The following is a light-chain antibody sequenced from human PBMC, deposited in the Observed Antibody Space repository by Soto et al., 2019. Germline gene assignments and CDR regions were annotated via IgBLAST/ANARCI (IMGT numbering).Light chain of an antibody. V-gene: IGLV1-40*01. CDR3: SSYTSSSTYV. Sequence: QSVLTQPPSVSGAPGQRVTISCSGSSSNIGAGYDVNWYRQLPGTAPKLLIYGNSDRPSGVPDRFSGSKSGTSASLAITGLQAEDEADYYCSSYTSSSTYVFGTGTKVTVL. CDR1: SSNIGAGYD. J-gene: IGLJ1*01. CDR2: GNS.